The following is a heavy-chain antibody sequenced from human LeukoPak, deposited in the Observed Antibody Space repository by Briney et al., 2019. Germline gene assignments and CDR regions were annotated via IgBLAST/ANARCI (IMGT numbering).Heavy chain of an antibody. CDR2: MYTSGST. J-gene: IGHJ3*02. D-gene: IGHD1-26*01. CDR3: ARYIVSYPHDAFDI. Sequence: PSETLSLTCTVSGGSISSGSYYWSWIRQPAGQGLEYIGRMYTSGSTNYNPSLKSRVTISVDTSKNQFSLKLSSVTAADTAVYYCARYIVSYPHDAFDIWGQGTMVTVSS. V-gene: IGHV4-61*02. CDR1: GGSISSGSYY.